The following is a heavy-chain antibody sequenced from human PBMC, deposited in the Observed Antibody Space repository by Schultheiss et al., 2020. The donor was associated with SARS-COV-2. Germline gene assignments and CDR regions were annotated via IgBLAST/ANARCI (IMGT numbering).Heavy chain of an antibody. CDR1: GYTFTSYG. Sequence: SVKVSCKAAGYTFTSYGISWVRQAPGQGLEWMGGIIPIFGTANYAQKFQGRVTITADESTSTAYMELSSLRSEDTAVYYCARGRNYYGSGSYNYCGQGTLVTVSS. D-gene: IGHD3-10*01. CDR3: ARGRNYYGSGSYNY. V-gene: IGHV1-69*13. CDR2: IIPIFGTA. J-gene: IGHJ4*02.